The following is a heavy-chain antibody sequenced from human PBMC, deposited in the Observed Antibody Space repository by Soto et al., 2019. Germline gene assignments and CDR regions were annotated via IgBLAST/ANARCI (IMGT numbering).Heavy chain of an antibody. CDR2: ISYDGSNK. V-gene: IGHV3-30*18. CDR3: AKDLLRPGRAYGMDV. Sequence: QVQLVESGGGVVQPGRSLRLSCAASGFTFSTYGMHWVRQAPGKGLEWVAVISYDGSNKYYADSVKGRFTISRDNSKNSLYLQMNSRRPEETAVYYCAKDLLRPGRAYGMDVWGHGTTVTVSS. J-gene: IGHJ6*02. D-gene: IGHD1-26*01. CDR1: GFTFSTYG.